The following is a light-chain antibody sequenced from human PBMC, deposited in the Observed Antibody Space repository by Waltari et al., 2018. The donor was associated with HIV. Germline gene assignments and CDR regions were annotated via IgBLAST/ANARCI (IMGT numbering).Light chain of an antibody. Sequence: QSALTQPSSMFGSPVQPITLSCPGTNNDVCGYNYVAGYQQHPGKAPKLLIDAVTNRPSGVSDRFSGSKSGSTASLTISGLQAEDEADYYCSSFTSRSILVFGGGTKLTV. V-gene: IGLV2-14*03. CDR2: AVT. CDR1: NNDVCGYNY. CDR3: SSFTSRSILV. J-gene: IGLJ3*02.